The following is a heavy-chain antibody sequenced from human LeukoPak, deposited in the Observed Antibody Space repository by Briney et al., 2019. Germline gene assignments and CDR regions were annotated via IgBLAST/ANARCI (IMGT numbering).Heavy chain of an antibody. CDR1: GYTFTNNF. D-gene: IGHD3-10*01. CDR2: INPSGDNT. Sequence: GASVKVSCKASGYTFTNNFMHWVRQAPGQGLEWIGIINPSGDNTWYAQKFQGRVTMTRDTSITTAYMELSRLRSDDTAVYYCARIPSGFGDPDNWGQGTLVTVSS. J-gene: IGHJ4*02. CDR3: ARIPSGFGDPDN. V-gene: IGHV1-46*01.